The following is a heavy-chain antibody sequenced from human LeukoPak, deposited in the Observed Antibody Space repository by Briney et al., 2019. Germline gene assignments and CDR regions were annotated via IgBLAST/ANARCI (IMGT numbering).Heavy chain of an antibody. J-gene: IGHJ4*02. CDR1: GFTFSSYW. V-gene: IGHV3-74*01. CDR2: INSDGSST. D-gene: IGHD6-13*01. Sequence: GGSLRLPCAASGFTFSSYWMHWVRQAPGKGLVWVSRINSDGSSTSYADSVKGRFTISRDNAKNTLYLQMNSLRAEDTAVYYCASDSSWYRGYYFDYWGQGTLVTVSS. CDR3: ASDSSWYRGYYFDY.